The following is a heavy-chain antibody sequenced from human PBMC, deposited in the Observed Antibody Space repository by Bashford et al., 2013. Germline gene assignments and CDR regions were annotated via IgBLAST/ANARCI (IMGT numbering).Heavy chain of an antibody. CDR3: VRGGADYFDS. CDR1: GLNFSDYY. D-gene: IGHD6-25*01. Sequence: GGSLRLSCAASGLNFSDYYMNWIRQAPGKGLEWVSYISSSGPDTFIYYADSVKGRFTLSRDTAKNSLFLQMNSLRVEDTAVYYCVRGGADYFDSWGQGSVVTVSS. J-gene: IGHJ4*02. V-gene: IGHV3-11*01. CDR2: ISSSGPDTFI.